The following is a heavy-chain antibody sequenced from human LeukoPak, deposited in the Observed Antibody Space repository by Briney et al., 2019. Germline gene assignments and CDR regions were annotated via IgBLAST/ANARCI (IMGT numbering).Heavy chain of an antibody. V-gene: IGHV4-34*01. CDR1: GGSFSGYY. CDR3: ARASYFAPITMIVVLKPYWYFDL. CDR2: INHSGST. D-gene: IGHD3-22*01. Sequence: SETLSLTCAVYGGSFSGYYWSWIRQPPGKGLEWIGEINHSGSTNYNPSLKSRVTISVDTSKNQFSLKLSSVTAADTAVYYCARASYFAPITMIVVLKPYWYFDLWGRGTLVTVSS. J-gene: IGHJ2*01.